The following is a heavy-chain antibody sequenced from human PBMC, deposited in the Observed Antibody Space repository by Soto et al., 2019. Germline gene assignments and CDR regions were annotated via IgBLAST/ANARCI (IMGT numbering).Heavy chain of an antibody. J-gene: IGHJ6*02. V-gene: IGHV4-34*01. D-gene: IGHD1-7*01. Sequence: SETLSLTCAVYGGSFSGYYWSWIRQPPGKGLEWIGEINHSGSTNYNPSLKSRVTISVDTSKNQFSLKLSSVTAADTAVYYCAGVITGTTRYYYYGMDVWGQGTTVTVSS. CDR1: GGSFSGYY. CDR3: AGVITGTTRYYYYGMDV. CDR2: INHSGST.